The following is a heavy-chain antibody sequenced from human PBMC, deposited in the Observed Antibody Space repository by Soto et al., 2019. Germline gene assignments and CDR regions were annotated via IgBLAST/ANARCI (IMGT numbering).Heavy chain of an antibody. CDR2: IYPGDSDT. Sequence: PVESLKISCNGSGYSFTSYWIGWVRQMPWKGLEWMGIIYPGDSDTRYSPSFQGQVTISADKSISTAYLQWSSLKASDTAMYYCARHGGGYYYDSSGHTNYGMDVWGQGTTVTVSS. CDR1: GYSFTSYW. D-gene: IGHD3-22*01. V-gene: IGHV5-51*01. J-gene: IGHJ6*02. CDR3: ARHGGGYYYDSSGHTNYGMDV.